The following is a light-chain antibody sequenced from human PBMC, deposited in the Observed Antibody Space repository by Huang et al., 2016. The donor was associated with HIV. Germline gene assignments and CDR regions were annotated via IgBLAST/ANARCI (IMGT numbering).Light chain of an antibody. J-gene: IGKJ3*01. V-gene: IGKV3-15*01. Sequence: EIVMTQSPATLSVSPGERATLSCRASQRVSSNLAWYQQKPGQAPGLLIYDASTRATGIPARFSGSGSGTEFTLTISSLQSEDFALYYCQQYNNWLAGTFGPGTKVDIK. CDR3: QQYNNWLAGT. CDR2: DAS. CDR1: QRVSSN.